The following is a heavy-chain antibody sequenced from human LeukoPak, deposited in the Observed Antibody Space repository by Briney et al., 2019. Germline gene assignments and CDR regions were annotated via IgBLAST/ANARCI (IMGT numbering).Heavy chain of an antibody. CDR2: INHSGST. D-gene: IGHD1-14*01. CDR3: ARVRTYYFDY. Sequence: SETLSLTCAVYGGSFSGYYWSWIRRPPGKGLEWIGEINHSGSTNYNPSLKSRVTISVDTSKNQFSLKLSSVTAADTAVYYCARVRTYYFDYWGQGTLVTVSS. J-gene: IGHJ4*02. CDR1: GGSFSGYY. V-gene: IGHV4-34*01.